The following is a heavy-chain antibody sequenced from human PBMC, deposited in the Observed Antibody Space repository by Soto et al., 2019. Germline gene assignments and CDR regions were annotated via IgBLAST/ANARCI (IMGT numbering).Heavy chain of an antibody. CDR3: ARGGDGYNFGAVY. J-gene: IGHJ4*02. CDR1: GGGNSSYT. V-gene: IGHV1-69*08. Sequence: VNLYWKGSGGGNSSYTMSSVRQTKGQGLEWMGRIIPNLGSANYAQKFQGRVTVTADESTNTVYMELRSLRSDDTAVYYCARGGDGYNFGAVYWGQGTPVTVSS. D-gene: IGHD2-21*01. CDR2: IIPNLGSA.